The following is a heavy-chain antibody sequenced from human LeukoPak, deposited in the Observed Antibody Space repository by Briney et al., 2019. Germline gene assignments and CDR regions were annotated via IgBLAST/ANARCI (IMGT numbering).Heavy chain of an antibody. Sequence: KPSETLSLTCTVSGGSISSYYWSWIRQPPGKGLEWIGYIYYSGSTNYNPSLKSRVTISVDTSKNQFPLKLSSVTAADTAVYYCARATYYYDSSGFEFDYWGQGTLVTVSS. CDR3: ARATYYYDSSGFEFDY. CDR2: IYYSGST. D-gene: IGHD3-22*01. CDR1: GGSISSYY. V-gene: IGHV4-59*01. J-gene: IGHJ4*02.